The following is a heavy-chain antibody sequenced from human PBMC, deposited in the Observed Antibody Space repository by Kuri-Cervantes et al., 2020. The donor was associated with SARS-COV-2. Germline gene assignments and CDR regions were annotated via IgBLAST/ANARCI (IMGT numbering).Heavy chain of an antibody. Sequence: GESLKISCRASGYTFSDYYMHWVRQAPGQGLEWMGIINPRGGSTNYAQKFQGRVTVTEDTSTDTAYMELSSLRSGDTAVYYCVTVEVVGGILEYFHHWGQGTLVTVSS. V-gene: IGHV1-46*01. D-gene: IGHD1-26*01. CDR3: VTVEVVGGILEYFHH. CDR1: GYTFSDYY. J-gene: IGHJ1*01. CDR2: INPRGGST.